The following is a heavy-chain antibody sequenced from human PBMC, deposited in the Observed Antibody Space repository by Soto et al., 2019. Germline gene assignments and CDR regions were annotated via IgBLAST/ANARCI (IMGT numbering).Heavy chain of an antibody. CDR2: ISAYNGNT. V-gene: IGHV1-18*01. J-gene: IGHJ6*02. CDR3: ARASSWGTRGYYYYGMDV. D-gene: IGHD3-16*01. Sequence: QVQLVQSGAEVKKPGASVKVSCKASGYTFTSYGISWVRQAPGQGLEWMGWISAYNGNTNYAQKLQGRVTMTTDTXTXTXXMELRSLRSDDTAVYYCARASSWGTRGYYYYGMDVWGQGTTVTVSS. CDR1: GYTFTSYG.